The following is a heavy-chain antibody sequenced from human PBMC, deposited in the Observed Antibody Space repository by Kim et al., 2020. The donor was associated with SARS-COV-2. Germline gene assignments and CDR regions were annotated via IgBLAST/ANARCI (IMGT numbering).Heavy chain of an antibody. CDR2: LYSGGST. Sequence: GGSLRLSCVVSGFTVSSNYMTWVRQAPGKGLEWVSSLYSGGSTYYADSVKGRFTISRDDSRNTLYLQMNSLRADDTAVYYCAKDTRMEIGVYGLDVWGQGTTVTVSS. CDR3: AKDTRMEIGVYGLDV. D-gene: IGHD2-15*01. CDR1: GFTVSSNY. V-gene: IGHV3-53*01. J-gene: IGHJ6*02.